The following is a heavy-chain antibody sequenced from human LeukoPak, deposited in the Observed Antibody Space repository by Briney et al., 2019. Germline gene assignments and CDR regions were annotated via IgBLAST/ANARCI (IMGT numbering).Heavy chain of an antibody. CDR3: ARGAHEAAGVLNY. D-gene: IGHD6-13*01. CDR2: IYYTGNT. J-gene: IGHJ4*02. V-gene: IGHV4-61*01. Sequence: PSETLSLTFSVSGGSVSSSSYYWSWIRQPPGKGLEWIGYIYYTGNTNYNPSLKSRVTISIDTSRNQFSLKLSSVTAADTAVYYCARGAHEAAGVLNYWGQGSLVTVSS. CDR1: GGSVSSSSYY.